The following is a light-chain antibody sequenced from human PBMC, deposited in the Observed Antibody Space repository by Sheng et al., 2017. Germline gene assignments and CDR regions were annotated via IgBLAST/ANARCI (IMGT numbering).Light chain of an antibody. J-gene: IGKJ2*01. CDR3: QQYTNWPPGT. CDR1: QSVSSD. Sequence: EIELTQSPATLSVSPGERATLSCRASQSVSSDLAWYQQKPGQAPXLLIYDASTRAIGIPPDXFSASVXGTEFTLTISRLQSEDFAVYYCQQYTNWPPGTFGQGTKLEIK. CDR2: DAS. V-gene: IGKV3-15*01.